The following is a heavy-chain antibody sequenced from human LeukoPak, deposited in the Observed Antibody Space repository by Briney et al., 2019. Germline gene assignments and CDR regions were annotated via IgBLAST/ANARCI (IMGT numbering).Heavy chain of an antibody. Sequence: PSETLSLTCTVSGGSISSYYWSWIRQPPGKGLEWIGYIYYSGSTNYNPSLKSRVTISVDTSKNQFSLKLSSVTAADTAVYYCARDSFNGWFDYWGQGTLVTVSS. CDR3: ARDSFNGWFDY. V-gene: IGHV4-59*12. D-gene: IGHD2-8*01. J-gene: IGHJ4*02. CDR1: GGSISSYY. CDR2: IYYSGST.